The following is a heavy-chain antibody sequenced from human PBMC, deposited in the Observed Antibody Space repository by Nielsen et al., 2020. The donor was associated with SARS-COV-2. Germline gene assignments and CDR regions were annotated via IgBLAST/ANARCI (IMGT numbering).Heavy chain of an antibody. D-gene: IGHD6-6*01. J-gene: IGHJ6*02. V-gene: IGHV3-48*02. Sequence: GGSLRLSCAASGFTFSSYSMNWVRQAPGKGLEWVSYISSSSSTIYYADSVKGRFTISRDNAKNSLYLQMNSLRDEDTAVYYCARVDGQLSYYYYGMDVWGQGTTVTVSS. CDR2: ISSSSSTI. CDR3: ARVDGQLSYYYYGMDV. CDR1: GFTFSSYS.